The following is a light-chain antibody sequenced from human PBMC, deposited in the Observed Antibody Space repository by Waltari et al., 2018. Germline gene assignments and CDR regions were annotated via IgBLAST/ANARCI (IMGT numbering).Light chain of an antibody. CDR2: KVS. CDR3: QHFNGFPWT. V-gene: IGKV1-5*03. Sequence: DIQMTQSPSTLSASVGDRVTITFRASQSVSPWLAWYQQKPGKAPKLLIYKVSDLQSGVPSRFSGSGSGSGTEFTLTITSLQPDDLAIYYCQHFNGFPWTFGQGTKVEIK. CDR1: QSVSPW. J-gene: IGKJ1*01.